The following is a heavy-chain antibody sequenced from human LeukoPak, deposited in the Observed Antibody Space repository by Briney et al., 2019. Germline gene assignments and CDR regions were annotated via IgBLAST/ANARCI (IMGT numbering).Heavy chain of an antibody. CDR2: MNPNRGNT. Sequence: SVKVSCKASGYTFTSYDINWVRQATGQGLEWMGWMNPNRGNTGYAQKFQGRFPMTRNTSISTAYMALSSLRSEDPAVYYCVTIFGAVTAHQFAYWDQGTLVTVSS. D-gene: IGHD3-3*01. V-gene: IGHV1-8*01. CDR1: GYTFTSYD. CDR3: VTIFGAVTAHQFAY. J-gene: IGHJ4*02.